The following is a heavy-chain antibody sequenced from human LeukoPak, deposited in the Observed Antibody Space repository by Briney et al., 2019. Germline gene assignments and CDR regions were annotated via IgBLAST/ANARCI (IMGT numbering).Heavy chain of an antibody. Sequence: GESLKISCKGSGYSFTSYWIGWVRQMPGKGLEWMGIIYPGDSDTRYSPSFQGRVTISADKSISTAYLQWSSLKASDTAMYYCARLRYDYVWGSYRSYYFDYWGQGTLVTVSS. CDR1: GYSFTSYW. J-gene: IGHJ4*02. CDR3: ARLRYDYVWGSYRSYYFDY. CDR2: IYPGDSDT. D-gene: IGHD3-16*02. V-gene: IGHV5-51*01.